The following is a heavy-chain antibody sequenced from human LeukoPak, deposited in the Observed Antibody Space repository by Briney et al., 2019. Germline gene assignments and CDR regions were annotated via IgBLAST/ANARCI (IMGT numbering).Heavy chain of an antibody. J-gene: IGHJ5*02. CDR2: IYYSGST. V-gene: IGHV4-59*12. D-gene: IGHD2-15*01. Sequence: PSETLSLTCTVSGGSISSYYWSWIRQPPGKGLEWIGYIYYSGSTNYNPSLKSRVTISVDTSKNQFSLKLSSVTAADTAVYYCARGYPCSGGSCYPRKTTNWFDPWGQGTLVTVSS. CDR3: ARGYPCSGGSCYPRKTTNWFDP. CDR1: GGSISSYY.